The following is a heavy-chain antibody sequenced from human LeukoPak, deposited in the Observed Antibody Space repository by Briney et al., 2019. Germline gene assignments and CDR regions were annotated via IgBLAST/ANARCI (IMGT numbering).Heavy chain of an antibody. J-gene: IGHJ4*02. CDR3: ARVAVGATRVDFDY. CDR2: ISSSGSTI. Sequence: GGSLRLSCAASGFTFSDYYMSWIRQAPGKGLEWVSYISSSGSTIYYADSVKGRFTISRDNAKNSLYLQMNSLRDEDTAEYYCARVAVGATRVDFDYWGQGTLVTVSS. D-gene: IGHD1-26*01. V-gene: IGHV3-11*04. CDR1: GFTFSDYY.